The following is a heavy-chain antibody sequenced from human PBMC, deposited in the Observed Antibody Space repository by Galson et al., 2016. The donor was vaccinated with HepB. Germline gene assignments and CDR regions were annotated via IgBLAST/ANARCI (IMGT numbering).Heavy chain of an antibody. V-gene: IGHV4-59*01. CDR3: ARDGEPHGSRSFRWFDP. CDR1: GGSMNDYH. CDR2: ISYNGDT. J-gene: IGHJ5*02. Sequence: SETLSLTCTVSGGSMNDYHWSWIRKSPGKGLEWIGYISYNGDTMYNPSLRSRVTILVDTSKNHVSLNLRSVTAADTAVYFCARDGEPHGSRSFRWFDPWGQGTQVTVSS. D-gene: IGHD3-10*01.